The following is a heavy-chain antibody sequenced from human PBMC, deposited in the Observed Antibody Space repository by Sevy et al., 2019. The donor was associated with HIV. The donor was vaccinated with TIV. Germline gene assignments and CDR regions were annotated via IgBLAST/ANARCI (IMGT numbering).Heavy chain of an antibody. CDR3: ASRGGDFWSGYNFDY. D-gene: IGHD3-3*01. CDR1: GFTFSDFA. Sequence: GGSLRLSCAASGFTFSDFAMAWVRQAPGKGLEWVALTLFDGRNQYYADSVKGRFTISRDNSKNMLFLQMSSLRDEDTAVYYCASRGGDFWSGYNFDYWGQGTLVTVSS. CDR2: TLFDGRNQ. V-gene: IGHV3-30*03. J-gene: IGHJ4*02.